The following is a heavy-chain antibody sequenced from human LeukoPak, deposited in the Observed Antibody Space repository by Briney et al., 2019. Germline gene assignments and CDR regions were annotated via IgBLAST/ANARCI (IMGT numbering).Heavy chain of an antibody. CDR1: GFTYSSYG. Sequence: PGGSLRLSCAASGFTYSSYGMHWVRQAPGTGLEWVAVIWYDGSNKYYADSVKGRFTISRDNSKNTLYLQMNSLRAEDTAVYYCARDFAWFGNPLYYFDYWGQGTLVTVSS. CDR3: ARDFAWFGNPLYYFDY. CDR2: IWYDGSNK. D-gene: IGHD3-10*01. J-gene: IGHJ4*02. V-gene: IGHV3-33*01.